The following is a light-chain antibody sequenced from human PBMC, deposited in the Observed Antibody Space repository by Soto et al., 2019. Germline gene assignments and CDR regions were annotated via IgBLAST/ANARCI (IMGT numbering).Light chain of an antibody. CDR3: SSYTSSSNYV. V-gene: IGLV2-14*01. J-gene: IGLJ1*01. Sequence: QSALTQPASVSGSPGQSITISCTGTSSDVGGYNYVSWYQQHPGKAPKLMIYEVSNRPSGVSNRFSGSKSGNTASLTISGLQAEDEAAYYCSSYTSSSNYVLGNGTKLT. CDR1: SSDVGGYNY. CDR2: EVS.